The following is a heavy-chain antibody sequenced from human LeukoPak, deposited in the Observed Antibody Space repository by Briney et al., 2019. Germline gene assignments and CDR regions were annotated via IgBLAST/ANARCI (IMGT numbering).Heavy chain of an antibody. CDR2: MNPNSGNT. J-gene: IGHJ4*02. CDR3: ARGDYGSGSYGSRFDY. Sequence: ASVKVSCKASGYTFTSYDINWVRQATGQGLEWMGWMNPNSGNTGYAQKFQGRVTMTRNTSISTAYMELSSLRSEDTAVYYCARGDYGSGSYGSRFDYWGQGTLVTVSS. CDR1: GYTFTSYD. D-gene: IGHD3-10*01. V-gene: IGHV1-8*01.